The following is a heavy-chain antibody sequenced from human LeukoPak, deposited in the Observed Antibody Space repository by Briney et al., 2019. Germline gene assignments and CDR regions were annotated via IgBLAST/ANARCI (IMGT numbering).Heavy chain of an antibody. J-gene: IGHJ4*02. CDR3: AREGGSGWYDFDY. D-gene: IGHD6-19*01. CDR2: INPNSGGT. CDR1: GYTFTGYY. V-gene: IGHV1-2*06. Sequence: GASVKVSCKASGYTFTGYYMHWVRQAPGQGLEWMGRINPNSGGTNYAQKFQGRVTMTRDTSISTAYMELSRLRSDDTAVYYCAREGGSGWYDFDYWGQGTLVTVSS.